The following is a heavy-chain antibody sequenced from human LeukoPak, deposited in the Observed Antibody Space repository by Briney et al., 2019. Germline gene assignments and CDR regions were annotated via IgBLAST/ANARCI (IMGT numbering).Heavy chain of an antibody. CDR2: IRSKAYGGTT. J-gene: IGHJ4*02. D-gene: IGHD3-22*01. CDR3: TLRVGYYDSSGYYPN. Sequence: PGRSLRLSCTASGFTFGDYAMSWFRQAPGKGLEWVGFIRSKAYGGTTEYAASVKGRFTISRDDSKSIAYLQMNSLKTEDTAVYYCTLRVGYYDSSGYYPNWGQGTLVTVSS. V-gene: IGHV3-49*03. CDR1: GFTFGDYA.